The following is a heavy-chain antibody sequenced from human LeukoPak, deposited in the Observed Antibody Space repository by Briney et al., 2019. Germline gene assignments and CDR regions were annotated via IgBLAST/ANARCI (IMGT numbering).Heavy chain of an antibody. Sequence: PSETLSLTCTVSGCSISSYYWSWIRQPPGKGLEWIGYIYTSGSTNYNPSLKSRVTISVDTSKNQFSLKLSSVTAADTAVYYCARRGSSSSPIDYWGQGTLVTVSS. V-gene: IGHV4-4*09. J-gene: IGHJ4*02. CDR1: GCSISSYY. CDR2: IYTSGST. CDR3: ARRGSSSSPIDY. D-gene: IGHD6-6*01.